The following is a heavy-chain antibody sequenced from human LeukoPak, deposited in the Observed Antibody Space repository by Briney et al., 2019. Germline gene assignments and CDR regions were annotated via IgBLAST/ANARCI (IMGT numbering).Heavy chain of an antibody. V-gene: IGHV3-23*01. CDR1: GFTFSSYG. D-gene: IGHD3-16*01. CDR3: AKDWGEYFDYVWGSFTSFDS. Sequence: GGSLRLSCAASGFTFSSYGVSWVRQAPGKGLEWVSGISGSGHRTYYADSVKGRFTISRDNSKSTLYLQMNSLRAEDTAVYYCAKDWGEYFDYVWGSFTSFDSWGQGTLVTVSS. CDR2: ISGSGHRT. J-gene: IGHJ4*02.